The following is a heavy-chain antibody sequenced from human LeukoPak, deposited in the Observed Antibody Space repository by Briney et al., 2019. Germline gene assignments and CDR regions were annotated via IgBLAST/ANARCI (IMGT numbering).Heavy chain of an antibody. CDR3: ARGGWYSSSSVDY. CDR1: GFTFSSYW. D-gene: IGHD6-6*01. J-gene: IGHJ4*02. CDR2: INSDGSST. Sequence: QPGGSLRLSRAASGFTFSSYWMSWVRQAPGKGLVWVSRINSDGSSTSYADSVKGRFSISRDNAMNTLYLQMNSLRAEDTAVYYCARGGWYSSSSVDYWGQGTLVTVSS. V-gene: IGHV3-74*01.